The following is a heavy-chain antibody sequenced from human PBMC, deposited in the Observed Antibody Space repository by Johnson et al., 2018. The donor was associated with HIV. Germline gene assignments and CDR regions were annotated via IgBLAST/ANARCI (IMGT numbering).Heavy chain of an antibody. J-gene: IGHJ3*02. CDR1: GFTFSSYG. Sequence: QVQLVESGGGVVQPGGSLRLSCAASGFTFSSYGMHWVRQAPGKGLEWVAFIRYDGSNKYYADSVKGRFTISRDNSKKTLYLQMNSLRAEDTAVYYCAREGIAVAKVLAFDIWGQGTMVTVSS. CDR3: AREGIAVAKVLAFDI. D-gene: IGHD6-19*01. CDR2: IRYDGSNK. V-gene: IGHV3-30*02.